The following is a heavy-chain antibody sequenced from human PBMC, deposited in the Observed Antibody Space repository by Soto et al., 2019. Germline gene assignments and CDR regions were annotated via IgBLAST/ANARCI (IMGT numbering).Heavy chain of an antibody. CDR1: GYSFTSYW. V-gene: IGHV5-51*01. J-gene: IGHJ6*02. CDR2: IYPGDSDT. D-gene: IGHD2-15*01. CDR3: ARLKLPYYYYYGMDV. Sequence: GGSLKISCKGSGYSFTSYWIGWVRQMPGKGLEWMGIIYPGDSDTRYSPSFQGQVTISADKSISTAYLQWSSLKASDTAMYYCARLKLPYYYYYGMDVWGQGTTVTVSS.